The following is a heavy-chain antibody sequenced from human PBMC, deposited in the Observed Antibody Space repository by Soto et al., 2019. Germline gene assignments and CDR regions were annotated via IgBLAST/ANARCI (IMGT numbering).Heavy chain of an antibody. J-gene: IGHJ6*02. CDR3: TTAQLLNYGMDV. CDR1: GFTFSNAW. Sequence: EVQLVESGGGLVKPGGSLRLSCAASGFTFSNAWMNWVRQAPGKGLEWVGRIKSKTDGGTTDYAAPVKGRFTISRDDSKNRLYLQMNSLKTEDTAVYYCTTAQLLNYGMDVWGQGTTVTVSS. D-gene: IGHD2-2*01. V-gene: IGHV3-15*07. CDR2: IKSKTDGGTT.